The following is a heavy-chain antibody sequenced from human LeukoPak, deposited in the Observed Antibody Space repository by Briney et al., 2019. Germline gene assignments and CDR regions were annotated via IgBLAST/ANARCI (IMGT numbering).Heavy chain of an antibody. V-gene: IGHV3-73*01. D-gene: IGHD2-2*01. J-gene: IGHJ4*02. CDR2: IRSKANSYAT. CDR3: TRHMDCSSTSCYPDY. Sequence: GGSLRLSCAASGFTFSGSAMHWFRQASGKGLEWVGRIRSKANSYATAYAASVKGRFTISRDDSKNTAYLQMNSLKTEDTAVYYCTRHMDCSSTSCYPDYWGQGTLVTVSS. CDR1: GFTFSGSA.